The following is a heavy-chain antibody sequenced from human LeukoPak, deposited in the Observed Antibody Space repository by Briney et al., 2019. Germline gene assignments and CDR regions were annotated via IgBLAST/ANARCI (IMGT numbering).Heavy chain of an antibody. V-gene: IGHV1-2*02. CDR1: GYTFTGYY. CDR3: ARQGALVKGIDY. D-gene: IGHD6-13*01. Sequence: ASVKVSCKASGYTFTGYYMHWVRQAPGRGLEWMGWINPKSGVTNYAQKFQGRVTVTRDTSISTVYMELSRLRSDDTAVYYCARQGALVKGIDYWGQGTLVTVSS. CDR2: INPKSGVT. J-gene: IGHJ4*02.